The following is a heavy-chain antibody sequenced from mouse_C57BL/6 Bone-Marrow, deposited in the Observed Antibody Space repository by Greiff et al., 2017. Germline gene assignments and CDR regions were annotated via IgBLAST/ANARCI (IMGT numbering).Heavy chain of an antibody. CDR1: GYTFTSYW. CDR2: IYPGSGNT. V-gene: IGHV1-84*01. Sequence: QVQLQQPGAELVKPGASVKLSCKASGYTFTSYWMHWVKQRPGQGLEWIGWIYPGSGNTKYNEKFKGKATLTVDTSSSTAYMQLSSLTSEDSAVYFCARRFLDFDYWGQGTTLTVSS. J-gene: IGHJ2*01. CDR3: ARRFLDFDY.